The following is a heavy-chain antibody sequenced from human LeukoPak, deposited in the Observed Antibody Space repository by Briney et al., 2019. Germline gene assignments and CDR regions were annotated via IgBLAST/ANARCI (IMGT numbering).Heavy chain of an antibody. CDR2: IYHSGST. D-gene: IGHD5-18*01. Sequence: SETLSLTCTVSGYSISSGYYWGWIRQPPGKGLEWIGSIYHSGSTYYNPSLKSRVTISVDTSKNQFSLKLSSVTAADTAVYYCARDRGGPGYTYGQPLDYWGQGTLVTVSS. J-gene: IGHJ4*02. CDR3: ARDRGGPGYTYGQPLDY. CDR1: GYSISSGYY. V-gene: IGHV4-38-2*02.